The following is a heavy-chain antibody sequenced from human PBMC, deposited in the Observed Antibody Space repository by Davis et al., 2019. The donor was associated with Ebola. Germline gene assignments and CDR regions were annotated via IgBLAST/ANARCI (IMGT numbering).Heavy chain of an antibody. CDR1: GYTFISYG. Sequence: ASVKVSCKASGYTFISYGITWVRQAPGQGLEWMGWINTQNGNSTYAQGFTGRFVFSLDTSVSTAYLQINSLKAGDSAMYYCSRPTYEIAPLDHWGQGTLVTVSS. V-gene: IGHV7-4-1*02. D-gene: IGHD3-9*01. CDR2: INTQNGNS. CDR3: SRPTYEIAPLDH. J-gene: IGHJ4*02.